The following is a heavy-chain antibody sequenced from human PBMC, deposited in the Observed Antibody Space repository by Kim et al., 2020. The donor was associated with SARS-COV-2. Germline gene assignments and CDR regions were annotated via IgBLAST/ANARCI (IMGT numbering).Heavy chain of an antibody. CDR1: GGSISSYY. CDR2: IYYSGST. V-gene: IGHV4-59*08. J-gene: IGHJ4*02. CDR3: ARQGIVAVAGMSGFYY. D-gene: IGHD6-19*01. Sequence: SETLSLTCTVSGGSISSYYWSWIRQPPGKGLEWIGYIYYSGSTNYNPSLKSRVTISVDTSKNQFSLKLSSVTAADTAVYYCARQGIVAVAGMSGFYYWGQGTLVTVSS.